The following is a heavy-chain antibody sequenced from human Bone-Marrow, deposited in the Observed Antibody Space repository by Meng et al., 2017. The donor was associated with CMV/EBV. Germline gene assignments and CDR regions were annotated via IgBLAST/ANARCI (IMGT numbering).Heavy chain of an antibody. V-gene: IGHV4-39*07. CDR3: ARVSSGNYGIDY. D-gene: IGHD3-22*01. CDR2: IYYSGRT. Sequence: SETLSLTCTVSGGSISSSSYYWGWIRQPPGKGREWIGSIYYSGRTYYNPSPKSRVTISVDTSKNQFSLRLSSVTAADTAMYYCARVSSGNYGIDYWGQGTLVTVSS. J-gene: IGHJ4*02. CDR1: GGSISSSSYY.